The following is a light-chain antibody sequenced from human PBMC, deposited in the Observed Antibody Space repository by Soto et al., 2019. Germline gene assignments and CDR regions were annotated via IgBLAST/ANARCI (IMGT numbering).Light chain of an antibody. V-gene: IGKV1-39*01. CDR2: SAS. CDR3: QHVWT. Sequence: DIQMTQSPYSLSSSLEDIVIITCRASQSISSYLNWYQQKPGKAPKLLIYSASNLQSGVPSRFSGARSGTEFTLTITGLQADDFATYYCQHVWTFGQGAKVDIK. J-gene: IGKJ1*01. CDR1: QSISSY.